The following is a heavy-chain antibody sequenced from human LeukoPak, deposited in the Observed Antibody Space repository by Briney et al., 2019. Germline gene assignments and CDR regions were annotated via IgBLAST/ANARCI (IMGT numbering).Heavy chain of an antibody. V-gene: IGHV1-46*01. J-gene: IGHJ3*02. CDR3: AREGDFAFDI. CDR2: INPSGGST. Sequence: ASVKVSCKASGGTFSSYAISWVRQAPGQGLEWMGIINPSGGSTSYAQKFQGRVIMTRDTSTSTVYMELSSLRSEDTAVYYCAREGDFAFDIWGQGTMVTVSS. CDR1: GGTFSSYA. D-gene: IGHD3-10*01.